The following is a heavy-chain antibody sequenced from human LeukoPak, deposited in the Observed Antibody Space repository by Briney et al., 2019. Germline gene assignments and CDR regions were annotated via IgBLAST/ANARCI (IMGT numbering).Heavy chain of an antibody. CDR3: ARDGVAAAGVGYYFDY. CDR2: IYYSGST. J-gene: IGHJ4*02. V-gene: IGHV4-59*12. CDR1: GGSISSYY. D-gene: IGHD6-13*01. Sequence: SETLSLTCTVSGGSISSYYWSWIRQPPGKGLEWIGYIYYSGSTNYNPSLKSRVTISVDRSKNQFSLKLSSVTAADTAVYYCARDGVAAAGVGYYFDYWGQGTLVTVSS.